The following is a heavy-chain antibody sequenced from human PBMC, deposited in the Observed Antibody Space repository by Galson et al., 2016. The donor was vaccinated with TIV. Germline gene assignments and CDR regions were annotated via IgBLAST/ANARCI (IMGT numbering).Heavy chain of an antibody. D-gene: IGHD2-21*02. V-gene: IGHV1-69*13. CDR1: GGSFSSHV. CDR2: IIPLFGEA. Sequence: SVKVSCKASGGSFSSHVFSWVRQAPGQGLEWMGGIIPLFGEAHYAQKFQGRVTITATESTSTAYMELRSLRCEDTAVYFCARHLGLTGDSYIYGMDVWGQGTTVTVSS. CDR3: ARHLGLTGDSYIYGMDV. J-gene: IGHJ6*02.